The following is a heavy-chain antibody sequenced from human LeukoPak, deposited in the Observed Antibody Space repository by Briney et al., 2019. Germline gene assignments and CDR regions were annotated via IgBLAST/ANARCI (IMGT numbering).Heavy chain of an antibody. CDR2: ISSGSSYI. J-gene: IGHJ4*02. CDR3: ARDVTYYYDSSGYPKEYYFVY. V-gene: IGHV3-21*01. Sequence: GGSLRLSCAASGFTFSSYSMTWVRQAPGKGLEWVSSISSGSSYIYYADSVKGRFTISRDNAKNSLYLQMNSLRAEDTAVYYCARDVTYYYDSSGYPKEYYFVYWGQGTLVTVSS. CDR1: GFTFSSYS. D-gene: IGHD3-22*01.